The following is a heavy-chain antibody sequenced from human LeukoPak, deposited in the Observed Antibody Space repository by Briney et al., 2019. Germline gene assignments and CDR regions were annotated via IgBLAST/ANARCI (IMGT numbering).Heavy chain of an antibody. CDR2: IYTSGST. D-gene: IGHD1-26*01. Sequence: PAETLSLTCTVSGCSISSYYWSWIRQPAGKGLEWIGRIYTSGSTNYNASLKSRVSMSVDTSKNQFSLKLSSVTVADTAVFYCARENSGSYREFDYWGQGTLVTVSS. J-gene: IGHJ4*02. V-gene: IGHV4-4*07. CDR1: GCSISSYY. CDR3: ARENSGSYREFDY.